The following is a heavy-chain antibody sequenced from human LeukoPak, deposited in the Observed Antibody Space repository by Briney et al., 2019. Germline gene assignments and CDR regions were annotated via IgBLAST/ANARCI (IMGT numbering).Heavy chain of an antibody. CDR1: GYTFTSYD. CDR3: ARGRSSSWYFGGDFDY. D-gene: IGHD6-13*01. V-gene: IGHV1-8*01. CDR2: MNPNSGNT. J-gene: IGHJ4*02. Sequence: ASVKVSCKASGYTFTSYDINWVRQATGQGLEWMGWMNPNSGNTGYAQKFQGRVTMTRNTSISTAYMELSSLRSEDTAVYYCARGRSSSWYFGGDFDYWGQGTLVTVPS.